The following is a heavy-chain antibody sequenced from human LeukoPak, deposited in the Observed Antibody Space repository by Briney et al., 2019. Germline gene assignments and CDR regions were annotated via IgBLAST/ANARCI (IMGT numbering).Heavy chain of an antibody. CDR3: ARDPMVRGVIPFKWFDP. CDR1: GYTFTGYY. Sequence: GASVKVSCKASGYTFTGYYMHWVRQAPGQGLEWMGWINPNSGGTNYAQKFQGRVTMTRDTSISTAYMELSRLRSDDTAVYYCARDPMVRGVIPFKWFDPWGQGTLVTVSS. J-gene: IGHJ5*02. D-gene: IGHD3-10*01. V-gene: IGHV1-2*02. CDR2: INPNSGGT.